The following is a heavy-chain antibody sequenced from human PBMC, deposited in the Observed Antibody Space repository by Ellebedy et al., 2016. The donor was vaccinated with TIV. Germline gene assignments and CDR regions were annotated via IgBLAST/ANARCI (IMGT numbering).Heavy chain of an antibody. CDR2: IYYNGFS. J-gene: IGHJ4*02. Sequence: MPSETLSLTCSISGGSIGSYYWTWVRQPPGGGLAWIGFIYYNGFSIYNSSLKRRVTISLDTSNNQFSLELKSVTAADTAVYYCARDQSIGSRLVYYFDYWGQGTLVTVSS. D-gene: IGHD6-6*01. CDR1: GGSIGSYY. CDR3: ARDQSIGSRLVYYFDY. V-gene: IGHV4-59*01.